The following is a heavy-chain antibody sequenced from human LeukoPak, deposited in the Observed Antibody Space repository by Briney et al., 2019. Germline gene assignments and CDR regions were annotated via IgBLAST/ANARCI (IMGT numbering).Heavy chain of an antibody. V-gene: IGHV3-15*01. CDR3: TTDLYSSGWYPLEDY. J-gene: IGHJ4*02. Sequence: GGSLRLSCAASGFTFSSYAMTWVRQAPGKGLEWVGRIKSKTDGGTTDYAAPVKGRFTISRDDSKNTLYLQMNSLKTEDTAVYYCTTDLYSSGWYPLEDYWGQGTLVTVSS. CDR1: GFTFSSYA. CDR2: IKSKTDGGTT. D-gene: IGHD6-19*01.